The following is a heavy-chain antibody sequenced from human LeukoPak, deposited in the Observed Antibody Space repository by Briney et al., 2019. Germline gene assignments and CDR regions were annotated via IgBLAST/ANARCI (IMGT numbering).Heavy chain of an antibody. J-gene: IGHJ6*02. Sequence: PSETLSLTCAVSGGSISSSNWWSWVRQPPGKGLEWIGEIYHSGSTNYNPSLKSRVTISVDKSKNQFSLKLSSVTAADTAVYYCARTSLIPRDGYNSQFIYYYYGMDVWGQGTTVTVSS. D-gene: IGHD5-24*01. CDR3: ARTSLIPRDGYNSQFIYYYYGMDV. CDR1: GGSISSSNW. CDR2: IYHSGST. V-gene: IGHV4-4*02.